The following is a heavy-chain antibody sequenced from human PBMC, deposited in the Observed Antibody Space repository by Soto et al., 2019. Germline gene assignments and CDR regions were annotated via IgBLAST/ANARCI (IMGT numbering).Heavy chain of an antibody. D-gene: IGHD3-16*01. V-gene: IGHV1-69*18. J-gene: IGHJ3*01. CDR2: IIPLFGTT. CDR3: ARRLDDHADDAFDV. Sequence: QVQLVQSGAEVRKPGSSVKVSCKASGGTFSTYTIYWVRQAPGQGLEWVGRIIPLFGTTKYAQNFQGRVTITAEESTSTAYMELSSLRAEDTAVYYCARRLDDHADDAFDVWGEGTAVSVSA. CDR1: GGTFSTYT.